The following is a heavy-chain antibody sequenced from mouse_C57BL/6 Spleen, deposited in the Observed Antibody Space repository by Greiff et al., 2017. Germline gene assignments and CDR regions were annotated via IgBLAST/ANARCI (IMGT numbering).Heavy chain of an antibody. CDR2: INPSSGYT. J-gene: IGHJ2*01. V-gene: IGHV1-7*01. Sequence: QVQLQQSGAELAKPGASVKLSCKASGYTFTSYWMHWVKQRPGQGLEWIGYINPSSGYTKYNQKFKDKATLTADKSSITAYMQLSSLTYEDSAVYYCARWDNYFDYWGQGTTLTVSS. D-gene: IGHD3-3*01. CDR3: ARWDNYFDY. CDR1: GYTFTSYW.